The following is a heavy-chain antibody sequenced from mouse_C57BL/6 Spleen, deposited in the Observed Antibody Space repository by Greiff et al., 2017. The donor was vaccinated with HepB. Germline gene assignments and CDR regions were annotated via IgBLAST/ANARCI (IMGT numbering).Heavy chain of an antibody. J-gene: IGHJ3*01. CDR3: AGSLYDGYYVWFAY. D-gene: IGHD2-3*01. CDR2: IDPSDSYT. CDR1: GYTFTSYW. V-gene: IGHV1-69*01. Sequence: QVQLQQPGAELVMPGASVKLSCKASGYTFTSYWMHWVKQRPGQGLEWIGEIDPSDSYTNYNQKFKGKSTLTVDKSSSTAYMQLSSLTSEDSAVYYCAGSLYDGYYVWFAYWGQGTLVTVSA.